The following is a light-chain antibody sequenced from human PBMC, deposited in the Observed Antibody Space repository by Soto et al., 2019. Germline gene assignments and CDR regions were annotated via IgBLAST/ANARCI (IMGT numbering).Light chain of an antibody. J-gene: IGLJ2*01. CDR3: SSYTSSSTLGGV. CDR2: EVS. V-gene: IGLV2-14*01. Sequence: QYVLTQPASVSGSPGQSITISCTGTSSDVGGYNYVSWYQQHPGKAPKLMIYEVSNRPSGVSNRFSGSKSGNTASLTISGLQAEDEADYYCSSYTSSSTLGGVFGGGTKLTVL. CDR1: SSDVGGYNY.